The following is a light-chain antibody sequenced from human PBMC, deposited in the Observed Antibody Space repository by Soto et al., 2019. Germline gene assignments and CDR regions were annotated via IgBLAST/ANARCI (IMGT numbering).Light chain of an antibody. CDR1: QSVSRNY. CDR2: GAS. V-gene: IGKV3-20*01. CDR3: QQYGSTPLT. Sequence: EIVLTQSPGTLSLSPGGRATLSCRASQSVSRNYVAWYQQKPGQSPRLLIYGASNRASGIPDRFSGSASGEDFTLSIARLEPEDFAMYYCQQYGSTPLTFGGGTKVEIK. J-gene: IGKJ4*01.